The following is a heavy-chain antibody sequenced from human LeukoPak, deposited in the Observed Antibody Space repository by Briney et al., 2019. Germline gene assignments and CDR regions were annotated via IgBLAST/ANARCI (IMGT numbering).Heavy chain of an antibody. D-gene: IGHD3-3*01. CDR2: ISYDGSNK. J-gene: IGHJ4*02. Sequence: PGRSLRLSCAASGFTFSSYGMHWVRQAPGKGLEWVAVISYDGSNKYYADSVKGRFTISRDNAKNSLYLQMNSLRAEDTAVYYCARDLRSGYYGDRWYFDYWGQGTLVTVSS. CDR3: ARDLRSGYYGDRWYFDY. V-gene: IGHV3-30*03. CDR1: GFTFSSYG.